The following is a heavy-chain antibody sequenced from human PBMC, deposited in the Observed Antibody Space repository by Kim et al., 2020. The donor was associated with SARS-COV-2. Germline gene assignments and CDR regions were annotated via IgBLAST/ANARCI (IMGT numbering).Heavy chain of an antibody. V-gene: IGHV1-46*01. J-gene: IGHJ3*02. CDR3: SRAVYGGYTAVAFDI. Sequence: QKFQGRVTMTRDTSASTVYMELNSLRSEDTAVFYCSRAVYGGYTAVAFDIWGQGTMVSVSS. D-gene: IGHD5-12*01.